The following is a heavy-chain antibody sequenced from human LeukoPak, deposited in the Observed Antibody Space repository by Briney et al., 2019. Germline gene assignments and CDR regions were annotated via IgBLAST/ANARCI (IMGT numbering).Heavy chain of an antibody. J-gene: IGHJ4*02. CDR2: ISGSGGST. Sequence: PGGSLRLSCAASGFTFSSYAMSWVPQAPGKGLEWVSAISGSGGSTYYADSVKGRFTISRDNSKNTLYLQMNSLRAEDTAVYYCAKDLDNWNYGSYFDYWGQGTLVTVSS. CDR1: GFTFSSYA. D-gene: IGHD1-7*01. CDR3: AKDLDNWNYGSYFDY. V-gene: IGHV3-23*01.